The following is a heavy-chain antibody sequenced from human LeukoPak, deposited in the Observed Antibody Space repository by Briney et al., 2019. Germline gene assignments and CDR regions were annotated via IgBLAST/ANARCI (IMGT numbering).Heavy chain of an antibody. D-gene: IGHD5-18*01. CDR2: INSDGSST. J-gene: IGHJ4*02. CDR1: GFTFSSYW. Sequence: GGSLRLSCAASGFTFSSYWMHWVRQAPGKGLVWVSRINSDGSSTSYADSVKGRFTISRDNSKNTLYLQMNSLRAEDTAVYYCAKDRGKRGYSYGHGDYWGQGTLVTVSS. CDR3: AKDRGKRGYSYGHGDY. V-gene: IGHV3-74*01.